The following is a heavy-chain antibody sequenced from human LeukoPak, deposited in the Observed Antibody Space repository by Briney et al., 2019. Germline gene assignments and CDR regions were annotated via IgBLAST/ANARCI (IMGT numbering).Heavy chain of an antibody. V-gene: IGHV3-23*01. CDR3: GKDPNGDYVGAFDF. Sequence: GGSLRLSCAASGFTFSDYALIWVRQAPGRGLEWISAIRGTGGTTYYADSVKGRCTISRDNSRNTVYLQMNSLRAEDTALYFCGKDPNGDYVGAFDFWGPGTMVTVSS. CDR1: GFTFSDYA. CDR2: IRGTGGTT. J-gene: IGHJ3*01. D-gene: IGHD4-17*01.